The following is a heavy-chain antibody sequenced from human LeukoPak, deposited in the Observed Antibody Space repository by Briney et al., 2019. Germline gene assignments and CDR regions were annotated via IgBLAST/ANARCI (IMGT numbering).Heavy chain of an antibody. CDR1: GGSFSGYY. CDR2: INHSGGT. CDR3: ARGLARNFDY. J-gene: IGHJ4*02. Sequence: SETLSLTCAVYGGSFSGYYWSWIRQPPGKGLEWIGEINHSGGTNYNPSLKSRVTISVDTSKNQFSLKLSSVTAADTAVYYRARGLARNFDYWGQGTLVTVSS. V-gene: IGHV4-34*01. D-gene: IGHD3-16*01.